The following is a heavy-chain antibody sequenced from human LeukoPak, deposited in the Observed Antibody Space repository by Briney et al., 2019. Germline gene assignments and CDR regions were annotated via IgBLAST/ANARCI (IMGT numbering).Heavy chain of an antibody. CDR1: GGSISSGSYY. D-gene: IGHD6-13*01. Sequence: SETLSLTCTVSGGSISSGSYYWSWIRQPAGKGLEWIVRIYTSGSTNYNPSLKSRVTLSVDTSKNQFSLKLSSVTAADTAVYYCARESPQTGIAAAGTSHFDYWGQGTLVTVPS. CDR2: IYTSGST. V-gene: IGHV4-61*02. J-gene: IGHJ4*02. CDR3: ARESPQTGIAAAGTSHFDY.